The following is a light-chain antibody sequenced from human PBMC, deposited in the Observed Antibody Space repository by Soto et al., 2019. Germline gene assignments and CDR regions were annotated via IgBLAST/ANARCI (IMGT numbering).Light chain of an antibody. CDR1: QSISSY. J-gene: IGKJ1*01. Sequence: DIQMTQSPSSLSASVGDRVTITFLASQSISSYVNWYQQKPGKAPKLLIYAASSLQSGVPSRFSGSGSGTDFTLTISSLQPEDFATYYCQQSYSTPQTFGQGTKVDIK. CDR2: AAS. CDR3: QQSYSTPQT. V-gene: IGKV1-39*01.